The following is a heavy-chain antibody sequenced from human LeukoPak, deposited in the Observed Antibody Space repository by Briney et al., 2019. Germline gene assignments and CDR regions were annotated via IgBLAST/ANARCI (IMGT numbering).Heavy chain of an antibody. CDR1: GFTFSSYW. V-gene: IGHV3-7*01. CDR3: ARKSGNDYGMDV. D-gene: IGHD3-10*01. CDR2: INHNGNVN. J-gene: IGHJ6*02. Sequence: GGSLRLSCAASGFTFSSYWMNWARQAPGKGLEWVASINHNGNVNYYVDSVKGRFTISRDNAKNSLYLQMSNLRAEDTAVYYCARKSGNDYGMDVWGQGTTVTVSS.